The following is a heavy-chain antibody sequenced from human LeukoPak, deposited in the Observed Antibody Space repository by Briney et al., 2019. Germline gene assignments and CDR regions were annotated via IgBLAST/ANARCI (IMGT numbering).Heavy chain of an antibody. V-gene: IGHV3-23*01. D-gene: IGHD1-26*01. Sequence: GGSLRLSCAASGFTFSRYAMSWVRQAPGKGLEWVSAISGSGGSTYYADSVKGRFTISRDNSKNTLYLQMNSLRAEDTAVYYCAKGGWYSGSYYFDYWGQGTLVTVSS. CDR3: AKGGWYSGSYYFDY. J-gene: IGHJ4*02. CDR2: ISGSGGST. CDR1: GFTFSRYA.